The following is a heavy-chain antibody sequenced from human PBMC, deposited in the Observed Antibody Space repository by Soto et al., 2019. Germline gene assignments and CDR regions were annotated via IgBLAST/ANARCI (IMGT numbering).Heavy chain of an antibody. J-gene: IGHJ5*02. Sequence: EVQLVESGGGLVKPGGSLRLSCAASGFTFSSYSITWVRQAPRKGLEWVSSISSSGTYIYYADSVKGRFTMSRDNAKNLLYLQMNGLRAEDTAVYYCARITYGNWFDPWGQGTLVTVSS. CDR1: GFTFSSYS. D-gene: IGHD4-17*01. CDR3: ARITYGNWFDP. CDR2: ISSSGTYI. V-gene: IGHV3-21*01.